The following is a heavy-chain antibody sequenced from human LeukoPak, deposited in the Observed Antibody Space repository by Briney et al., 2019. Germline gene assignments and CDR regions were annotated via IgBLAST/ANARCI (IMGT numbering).Heavy chain of an antibody. CDR2: ITSSSSYI. CDR3: AKTYGHFDD. D-gene: IGHD4-17*01. V-gene: IGHV3-21*01. Sequence: GGSLRLSCAASGLTLTGYTMNWVRQAPGKGLEWVSSITSSSSYIYYADSVKGRFTISRDNAKNSLYLQMTSLSVEDTAVYYCAKTYGHFDDWGQGTLVTVSS. CDR1: GLTLTGYT. J-gene: IGHJ4*02.